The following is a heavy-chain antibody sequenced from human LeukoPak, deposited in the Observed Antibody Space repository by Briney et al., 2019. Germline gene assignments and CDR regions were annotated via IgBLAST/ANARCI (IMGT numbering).Heavy chain of an antibody. D-gene: IGHD3-22*01. J-gene: IGHJ4*02. Sequence: GGSLRLSCAASGFTFSSYAMSWVRQAPGKGLEWVSAISGSGGSTYYADSVKGRFTISRDNSKNTLYLQMNSLRAEDTAVYYCAKRSADYYDSSGYGYYFDYWGQGTLVTVSS. CDR2: ISGSGGST. CDR1: GFTFSSYA. V-gene: IGHV3-23*01. CDR3: AKRSADYYDSSGYGYYFDY.